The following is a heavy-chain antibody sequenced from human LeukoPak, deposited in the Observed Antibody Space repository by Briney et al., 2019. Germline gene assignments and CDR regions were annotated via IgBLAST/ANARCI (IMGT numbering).Heavy chain of an antibody. D-gene: IGHD5-24*01. CDR1: GYTLTSYY. J-gene: IGHJ4*02. V-gene: IGHV1-46*01. Sequence: GASVKVSCKASGYTLTSYYMHWVRQAPGQGLEWMGIINPSGGSTSYAQKFQGRVTMTRDMSTSTVYMELSSLRSEDTAVYYCVRDLGWLQLGDAFDYWGQGTLVTVSS. CDR2: INPSGGST. CDR3: VRDLGWLQLGDAFDY.